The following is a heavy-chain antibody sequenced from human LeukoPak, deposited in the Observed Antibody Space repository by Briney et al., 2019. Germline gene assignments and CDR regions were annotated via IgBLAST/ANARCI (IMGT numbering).Heavy chain of an antibody. CDR2: IYNSWNT. CDR3: ARDQIGYGLDY. CDR1: SGSINNHH. Sequence: SETLSLTCIVSSGSINNHHWSWIRQPPGKGLEWIGYIYNSWNTNYNPSLQSRVTISMDASRKQFSLNLTSVTAADTAVYYCARDQIGYGLDYWGQGTLVTVSS. J-gene: IGHJ4*02. D-gene: IGHD5-18*01. V-gene: IGHV4-59*11.